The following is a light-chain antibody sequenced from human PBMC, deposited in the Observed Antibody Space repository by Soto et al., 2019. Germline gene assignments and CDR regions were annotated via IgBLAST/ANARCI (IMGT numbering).Light chain of an antibody. CDR2: GAS. V-gene: IGKV3-20*01. Sequence: EIVLTQSPGTLSLSPGERATLSCRASQSVSSSYLAWYQQKPGQAPRLLIYGASSRATGIPDRFSGSGSGNDFTLTISRLEPEDVAVYYCQQYGSSPAITFGQGARLEMK. J-gene: IGKJ5*01. CDR1: QSVSSSY. CDR3: QQYGSSPAIT.